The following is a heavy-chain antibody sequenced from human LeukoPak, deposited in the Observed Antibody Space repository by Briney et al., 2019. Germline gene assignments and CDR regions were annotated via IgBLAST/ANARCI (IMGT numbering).Heavy chain of an antibody. Sequence: PGGSLRLSCAASGFAFSSYSMNWVRQAPGKGLEWVSFISESSRTIYYADSVKGRFTISRDNAKNSLYLQMNSLRAEDTAIYYCARDWRTGTTFDWGQGTLVTASS. J-gene: IGHJ4*02. CDR3: ARDWRTGTTFD. V-gene: IGHV3-48*01. CDR2: ISESSRTI. D-gene: IGHD1-1*01. CDR1: GFAFSSYS.